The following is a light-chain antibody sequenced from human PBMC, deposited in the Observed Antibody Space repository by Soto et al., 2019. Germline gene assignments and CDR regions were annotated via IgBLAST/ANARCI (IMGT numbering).Light chain of an antibody. Sequence: EIVLTQSPGTLSLSPGERATLSCRANQSVSSNYLAWYQQKPGQAPRLLIYGASSRATGIPDRFSGSGSGTDFTLTIRRLEPEDFAVYYCQQYDSSRTFGQGTKVEIK. CDR3: QQYDSSRT. CDR2: GAS. V-gene: IGKV3-20*01. CDR1: QSVSSNY. J-gene: IGKJ1*01.